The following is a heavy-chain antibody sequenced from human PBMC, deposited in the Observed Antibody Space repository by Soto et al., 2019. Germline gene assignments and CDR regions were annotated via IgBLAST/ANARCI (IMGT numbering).Heavy chain of an antibody. CDR3: ARRDQWLENFDP. CDR2: INPNSGDS. J-gene: IGHJ5*02. D-gene: IGHD6-19*01. Sequence: ASVKVPCETSGYTITGYYIHWIRQAPGQGLEWMGWINPNSGDSNYSQEFQGRVTMTSDTSITSAYMHLTRLRSDDTAVYYCARRDQWLENFDPWGQGTLVTVSS. CDR1: GYTITGYY. V-gene: IGHV1-2*02.